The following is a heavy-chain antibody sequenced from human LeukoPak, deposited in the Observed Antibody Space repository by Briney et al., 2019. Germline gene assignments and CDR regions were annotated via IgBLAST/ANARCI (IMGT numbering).Heavy chain of an antibody. CDR1: GFTFSSYS. V-gene: IGHV3-21*04. D-gene: IGHD3-10*01. J-gene: IGHJ4*02. CDR2: ISSSSSYI. Sequence: GGSLRLSCAASGFTFSSYSMNWVRQAPGKGLEWVSSISSSSSYIYYADSVKGRFTISRDNSKNTLYLQMNSLRAEDTAVYYCANNWWELLWFGEANDYWGQGTLVTVSS. CDR3: ANNWWELLWFGEANDY.